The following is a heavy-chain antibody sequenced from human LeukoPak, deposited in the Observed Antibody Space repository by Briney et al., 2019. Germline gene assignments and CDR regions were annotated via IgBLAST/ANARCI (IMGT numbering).Heavy chain of an antibody. CDR3: ARDLTYYGMDV. CDR2: ISSSSSYI. J-gene: IGHJ6*02. D-gene: IGHD4/OR15-4a*01. V-gene: IGHV3-21*01. Sequence: GGSLRLSCAASGFTFSSYSMNWVRQAPGKGLEWVSTISSSSSYIYYADSVKGRFTISRDNAKNSLYLQMNSLRAEDTAVYYCARDLTYYGMDVWGQGTTVTVSS. CDR1: GFTFSSYS.